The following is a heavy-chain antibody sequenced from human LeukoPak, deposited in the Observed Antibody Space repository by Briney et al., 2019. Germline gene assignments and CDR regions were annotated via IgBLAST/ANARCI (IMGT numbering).Heavy chain of an antibody. CDR2: INHSGST. J-gene: IGHJ5*02. V-gene: IGHV4-34*01. D-gene: IGHD6-6*01. CDR3: ARGVSIAARPGFIFWFDP. CDR1: GGSFSDYY. Sequence: SETLSLTCAVYGGSFSDYYWSWIRQPPGKGLEWIGEINHSGSTNYNPSLKSRVTISVDTSKNQFSLKLSSVTAADTAVYYCARGVSIAARPGFIFWFDPWGQGTLVTVSS.